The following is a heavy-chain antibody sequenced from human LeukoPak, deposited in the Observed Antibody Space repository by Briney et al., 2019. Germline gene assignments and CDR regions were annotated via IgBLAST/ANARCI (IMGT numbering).Heavy chain of an antibody. CDR1: GGSISSYY. CDR2: IYYSGST. Sequence: SETLSLTCTVSGGSISSYYWSWIRQPPGEGLEWIGYIYYSGSTYYNPSLKSRVTISVDTSKNQFSLKLSSVTAADTAVYYCATHPRTTYYYGSGSYYNEDSWGQGTLVAVSS. CDR3: ATHPRTTYYYGSGSYYNEDS. D-gene: IGHD3-10*01. V-gene: IGHV4-59*12. J-gene: IGHJ4*02.